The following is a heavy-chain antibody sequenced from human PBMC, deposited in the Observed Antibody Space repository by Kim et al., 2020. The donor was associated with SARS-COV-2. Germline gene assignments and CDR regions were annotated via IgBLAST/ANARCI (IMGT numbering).Heavy chain of an antibody. CDR1: GYSFTSYW. Sequence: GESLKISCKGSGYSFTSYWIGWVRQMPGKGLEWMGIIYPGDSDTRYSPSFQGQVTISADKSISTAYLQWSSLKASDTAMYYCARRSHYYGSGSYYYYDGMDVWGQGTTVTVSS. CDR2: IYPGDSDT. D-gene: IGHD3-10*01. V-gene: IGHV5-51*01. CDR3: ARRSHYYGSGSYYYYDGMDV. J-gene: IGHJ6*02.